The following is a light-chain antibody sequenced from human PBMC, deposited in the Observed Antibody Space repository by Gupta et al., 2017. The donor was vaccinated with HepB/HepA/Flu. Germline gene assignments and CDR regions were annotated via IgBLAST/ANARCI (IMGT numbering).Light chain of an antibody. CDR1: QSVDNY. J-gene: IGKJ4*01. Sequence: EIVLTQSPATLSLSPGDTATLSCRASQSVDNYLAWYQQRPGQAPRPLIYDVSQRATGIPARFSGSGFGTDFTLTISSLEPEDFAIYYCQQRSNWPLTFGGGTKLDIK. CDR3: QQRSNWPLT. CDR2: DVS. V-gene: IGKV3-11*01.